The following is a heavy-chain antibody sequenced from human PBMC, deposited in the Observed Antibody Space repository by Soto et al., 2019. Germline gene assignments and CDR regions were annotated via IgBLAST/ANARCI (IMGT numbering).Heavy chain of an antibody. Sequence: GGSLRLSCAASGFTFSSYDMHWVRQATGKGLEWVSAIGTAGDTYYPGSVKGRFTISRENAKNSLYLQMNSLRAEDTAVYYCARGNRQGQEWLITFNFDYWGQGTLVTVSS. D-gene: IGHD3-3*01. V-gene: IGHV3-13*01. J-gene: IGHJ4*02. CDR1: GFTFSSYD. CDR2: IGTAGDT. CDR3: ARGNRQGQEWLITFNFDY.